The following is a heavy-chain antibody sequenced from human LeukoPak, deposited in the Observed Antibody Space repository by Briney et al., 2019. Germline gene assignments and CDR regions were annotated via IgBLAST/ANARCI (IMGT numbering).Heavy chain of an antibody. V-gene: IGHV3-48*04. Sequence: GGSLRLSCAASGFTFSGYTMNWVRQAPGKGLEWVSYISSSGNTIYYADSVKGRFTISRDNAKNSQYLQMNSLRAEDTAVYYCARGHCSGGSCYFDYWGQGTLVTVSS. J-gene: IGHJ4*02. CDR2: ISSSGNTI. CDR3: ARGHCSGGSCYFDY. CDR1: GFTFSGYT. D-gene: IGHD2-15*01.